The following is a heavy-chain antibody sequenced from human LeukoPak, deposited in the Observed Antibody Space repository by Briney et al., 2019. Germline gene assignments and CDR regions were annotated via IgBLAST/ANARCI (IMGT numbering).Heavy chain of an antibody. CDR3: ARGRPGITIFGVVIDYFDY. V-gene: IGHV4-39*07. CDR1: GGSISSSSYY. J-gene: IGHJ4*02. D-gene: IGHD3-3*01. CDR2: IYYSGST. Sequence: PSETLSLTCTVSGGSISSSSYYWGWIRQPPGKGLEWIGSIYYSGSTYYNPSLKSRVTISVDTSKNQFSLKLSSVTAADTAVYYCARGRPGITIFGVVIDYFDYWGQGTLVTVSS.